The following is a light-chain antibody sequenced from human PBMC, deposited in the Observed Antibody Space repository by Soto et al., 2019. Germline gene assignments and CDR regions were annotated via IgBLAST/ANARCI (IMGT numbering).Light chain of an antibody. J-gene: IGKJ1*01. V-gene: IGKV3-15*01. Sequence: EVVMTQSPVTLSVSPGERATLSCRASQSVSSNLAWYQQKPGQAPRLLIYGASTRATGVPARFSGSGSGTEFTLTISSLQSEDFADYYCQQYNNWPRTFGHGTKVEIK. CDR2: GAS. CDR1: QSVSSN. CDR3: QQYNNWPRT.